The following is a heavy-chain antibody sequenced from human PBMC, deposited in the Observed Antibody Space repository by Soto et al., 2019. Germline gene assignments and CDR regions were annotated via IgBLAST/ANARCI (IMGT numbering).Heavy chain of an antibody. CDR1: GYSFATYG. CDR2: ISAHNGDT. Sequence: ASVKVSCKASGYSFATYGFSWVRQAPGQGLECVGWISAHNGDTHYSQKFQGRVTLTTDTSTNTGYMELRSLTSDDTAVYFCAAEPIYYNDGSGYYPLGHWGQGTLVTVSS. V-gene: IGHV1-18*04. J-gene: IGHJ4*02. D-gene: IGHD3-22*01. CDR3: AAEPIYYNDGSGYYPLGH.